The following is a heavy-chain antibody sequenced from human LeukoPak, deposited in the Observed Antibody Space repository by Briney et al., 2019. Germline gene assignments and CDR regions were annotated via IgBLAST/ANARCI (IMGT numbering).Heavy chain of an antibody. V-gene: IGHV3-23*01. D-gene: IGHD3-10*01. CDR2: ISGSGTGT. CDR3: AKDRPASHGSGSFGDY. CDR1: GFTFSSYA. J-gene: IGHJ4*02. Sequence: PGGSLRLSCAASGFTFSSYAMSWVRQAPGKGLEWVSAISGSGTGTYYADSVKGRFTISRDNAKNTVYLQMNSLRAEDTAVYCCAKDRPASHGSGSFGDYWGQGTLVAVST.